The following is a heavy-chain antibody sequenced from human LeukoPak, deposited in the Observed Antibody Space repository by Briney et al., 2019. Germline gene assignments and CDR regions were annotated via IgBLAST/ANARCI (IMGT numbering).Heavy chain of an antibody. D-gene: IGHD3-9*01. CDR1: GGTFSSYG. Sequence: PVASVKVSCKASGGTFSSYGISWVRQAPGQGLEWLGWISTYDDNIKYAQSLQGRLTLTIDTSTSTAYMELRSLTSDDTAVYYCARETYSNILTGTDYWGPGTLVTVSS. J-gene: IGHJ4*02. CDR3: ARETYSNILTGTDY. V-gene: IGHV1-18*01. CDR2: ISTYDDNI.